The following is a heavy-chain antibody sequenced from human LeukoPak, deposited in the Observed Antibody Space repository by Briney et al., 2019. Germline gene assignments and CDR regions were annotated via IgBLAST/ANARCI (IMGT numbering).Heavy chain of an antibody. Sequence: KPSETLSLTCTVSGGSISSSSYYWGWIRQPPGKGLEWIGSIYYSGSTYYNPSLKSRVTISVDTSKNQFSLKLSSVTAADTAVYYCARQDYYDSPEVDYWGQGTLVTVSS. CDR3: ARQDYYDSPEVDY. V-gene: IGHV4-39*01. CDR1: GGSISSSSYY. D-gene: IGHD3-22*01. CDR2: IYYSGST. J-gene: IGHJ4*02.